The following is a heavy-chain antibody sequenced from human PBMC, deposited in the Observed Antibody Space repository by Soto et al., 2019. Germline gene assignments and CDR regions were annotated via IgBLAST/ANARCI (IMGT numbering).Heavy chain of an antibody. V-gene: IGHV3-7*03. CDR2: IKQDGSEK. CDR3: ARDLPMPRGLFDY. CDR1: GFTFSNFW. Sequence: EVQLVESGGGLVQPGGSLRLSCAASGFTFSNFWMSWVRQAPGKGLEWVANIKQDGSEKYYVDSVKGRFTISRDNAKNSLFLQMNSLRAEDTAVYYCARDLPMPRGLFDYWGQGTLVTVS. D-gene: IGHD3-10*01. J-gene: IGHJ4*02.